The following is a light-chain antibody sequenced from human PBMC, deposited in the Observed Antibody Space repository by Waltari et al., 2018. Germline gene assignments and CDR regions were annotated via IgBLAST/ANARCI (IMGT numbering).Light chain of an antibody. Sequence: EIVLTQSPGTLSLSLGERATVSCRASQSVSRALAWYQQKPGQAPRLLIYGASTRATGIRDRFSGSVSGTDVSLTISRLEPDDFAVYFCQHYLRLPVTFGQGTTVEI. V-gene: IGKV3-20*01. CDR2: GAS. CDR1: QSVSRA. J-gene: IGKJ1*01. CDR3: QHYLRLPVT.